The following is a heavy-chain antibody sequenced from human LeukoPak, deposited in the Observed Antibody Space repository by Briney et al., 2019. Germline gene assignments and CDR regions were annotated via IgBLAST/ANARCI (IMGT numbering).Heavy chain of an antibody. CDR3: ARVDDPYYDGPLLASDI. CDR2: IIPILGIA. CDR1: GGTFSSYA. Sequence: SVKVSCKASGGTFSSYAISWVRQAPGQGLEWMGRIIPILGIANYAQKFQGRVTITADKSTSTAYMELSSLRSEDTAVYYCARVDDPYYDGPLLASDIWGQGTMVTVSS. J-gene: IGHJ3*02. V-gene: IGHV1-69*04. D-gene: IGHD3-22*01.